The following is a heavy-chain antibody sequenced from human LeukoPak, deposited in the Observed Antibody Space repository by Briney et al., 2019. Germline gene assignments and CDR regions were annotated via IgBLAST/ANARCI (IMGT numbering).Heavy chain of an antibody. CDR3: ARSDYHNSGSHTVFDAFDI. J-gene: IGHJ3*02. V-gene: IGHV4-34*01. D-gene: IGHD3-10*01. CDR2: INHSGST. Sequence: SETLSLTCVVYGGSFSGYYWSWIRQPPGKGLEWIGEINHSGSTNYNPSLKSQVTISVDKSKNQFSLKLSFVTAADTAMYYCARSDYHNSGSHTVFDAFDIWGQGTRVTVSS. CDR1: GGSFSGYY.